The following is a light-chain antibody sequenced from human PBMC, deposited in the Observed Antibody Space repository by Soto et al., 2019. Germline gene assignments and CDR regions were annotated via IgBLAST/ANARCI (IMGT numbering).Light chain of an antibody. CDR2: ATS. J-gene: IGKJ4*01. Sequence: DIQMTQSPSSLSASVGDRVTITCRASQDISNSLAWYQQKPGKVPKVLIYATSILQSGVQARFSGSGSGTAFTLTISSLQPEEVATYYCLSYNSALLIFGGGTKVVI. CDR1: QDISNS. CDR3: LSYNSALLI. V-gene: IGKV1-27*01.